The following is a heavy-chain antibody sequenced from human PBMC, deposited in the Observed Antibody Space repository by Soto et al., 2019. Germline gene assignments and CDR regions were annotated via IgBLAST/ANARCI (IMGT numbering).Heavy chain of an antibody. V-gene: IGHV3-30*18. CDR1: GFTFSSYG. CDR2: ISYDGSNK. CDR3: AKDLGELRTILDY. D-gene: IGHD1-26*01. Sequence: GGSLRLSCAASGFTFSSYGMHWVRQAPGKGLEWVAVISYDGSNKYYADSVKGRFTISRDNSKITVYLQMNSLRAEDTAVYYCAKDLGELRTILDYWGQGTLVTVSS. J-gene: IGHJ4*02.